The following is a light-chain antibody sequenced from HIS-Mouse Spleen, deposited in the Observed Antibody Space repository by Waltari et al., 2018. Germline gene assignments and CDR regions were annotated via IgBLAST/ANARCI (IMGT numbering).Light chain of an antibody. CDR2: DVS. CDR3: CSYAGSYTFPYV. CDR1: SSDVGGYND. V-gene: IGLV2-11*01. Sequence: QSALTQPRSVSGSPGQSVTISCTGTSSDVGGYNDVSWYPQHQGKAPKLVIYDVSKRPSGVPDRFSGSKSGNTASLTISGLQAEDEDDYYCCSYAGSYTFPYVFGTGTKVTVL. J-gene: IGLJ1*01.